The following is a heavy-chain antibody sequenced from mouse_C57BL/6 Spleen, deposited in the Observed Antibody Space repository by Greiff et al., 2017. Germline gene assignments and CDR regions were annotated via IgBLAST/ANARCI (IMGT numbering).Heavy chain of an antibody. V-gene: IGHV3-6*01. CDR2: ISYDGSN. Sequence: EVKLVESGPGLVKPSQSLSLTCSVTGYSITSGYYWNWIRQFPGNKLEWMGYISYDGSNNYNPSLKNRISITRDTSKNQFFLKLNSVTTEDTATYYCARTSEDYAMDYWGQGTSVTVSS. D-gene: IGHD3-2*02. CDR1: GYSITSGYY. CDR3: ARTSEDYAMDY. J-gene: IGHJ4*01.